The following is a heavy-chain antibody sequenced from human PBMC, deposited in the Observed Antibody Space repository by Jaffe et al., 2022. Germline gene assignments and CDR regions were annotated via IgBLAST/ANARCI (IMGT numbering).Heavy chain of an antibody. J-gene: IGHJ4*02. D-gene: IGHD5-18*01. CDR1: GGSISSGSYY. CDR3: ARSGTGYSYGKFDY. CDR2: IYTSGST. V-gene: IGHV4-61*02. Sequence: QVQLQESGPGLVKPSQTLSLTCTVSGGSISSGSYYWSWIRQPAGKGLEWIGRIYTSGSTNYNPSLKSRVTISVDTSKNQFSLKLSSVTAADTAVYYCARSGTGYSYGKFDYWGQGTLVTVSS.